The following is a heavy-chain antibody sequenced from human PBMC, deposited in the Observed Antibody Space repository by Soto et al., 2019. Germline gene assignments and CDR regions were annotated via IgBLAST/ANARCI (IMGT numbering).Heavy chain of an antibody. CDR3: ARDPIGPGIFDY. V-gene: IGHV3-33*01. Sequence: QVPLVESGGGVVQSGRSLRLSCVASGFTFSSYGMHWVRQAPGKGLEWVAVIWYDSSNKYYAGSVEGRFTVSRDNSKSTMYLQMDSLRAEDTAVYYCARDPIGPGIFDYWGQGTLVTVSS. CDR2: IWYDSSNK. CDR1: GFTFSSYG. D-gene: IGHD3-10*01. J-gene: IGHJ4*02.